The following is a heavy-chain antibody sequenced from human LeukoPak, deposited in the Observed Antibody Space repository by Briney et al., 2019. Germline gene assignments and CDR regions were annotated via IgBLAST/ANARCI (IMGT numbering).Heavy chain of an antibody. J-gene: IGHJ3*02. D-gene: IGHD3-22*01. CDR3: ARVGGYPLSAFDI. V-gene: IGHV4-59*08. Sequence: PSETLSLTCTVSGGSIRSYYWSWIRQPPGKGLEWIGYIYYSESANYNPSLKSRSTISLDTSKNQFSLKLNSVTAADTAVYYCARVGGYPLSAFDIWGQGTMVTVSS. CDR2: IYYSESA. CDR1: GGSIRSYY.